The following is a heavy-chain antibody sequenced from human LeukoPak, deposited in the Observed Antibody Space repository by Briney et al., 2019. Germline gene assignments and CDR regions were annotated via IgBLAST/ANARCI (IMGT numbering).Heavy chain of an antibody. D-gene: IGHD1-26*01. V-gene: IGHV4-59*12. CDR1: GGSISSYY. CDR2: IYYSGST. CDR3: ARDSGSYSGGGSFDY. Sequence: SETLSLTCTVSGGSISSYYWSWIRQPPGKGLEWIGYIYYSGSTNYNPSLKSRVTISVDTSKNQFSLKLSSVTAADTAVYYCARDSGSYSGGGSFDYWGQGTLVTVSS. J-gene: IGHJ4*02.